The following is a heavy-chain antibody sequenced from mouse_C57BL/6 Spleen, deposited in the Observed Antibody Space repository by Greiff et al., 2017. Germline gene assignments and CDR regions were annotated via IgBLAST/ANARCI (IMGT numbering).Heavy chain of an antibody. CDR1: GFTFSDYG. Sequence: EVHLVESGGGLVKPGGSLKLSCAASGFTFSDYGMDWVRQAPEKGLEWVAYISSGSSTIYYADKVKGRFTISRDNAKNTLFLQMTSLRSEDTAMYYCARHLHAMDYWGQGTSVTVSS. V-gene: IGHV5-17*01. CDR2: ISSGSSTI. J-gene: IGHJ4*01. CDR3: ARHLHAMDY.